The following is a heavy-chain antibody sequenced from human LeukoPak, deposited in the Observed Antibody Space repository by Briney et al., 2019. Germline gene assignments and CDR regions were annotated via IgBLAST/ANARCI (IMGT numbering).Heavy chain of an antibody. CDR3: ARGFSFYSSWFDP. CDR1: GGSISSGGYY. CDR2: IYYSGST. J-gene: IGHJ5*02. V-gene: IGHV4-31*03. D-gene: IGHD4-11*01. Sequence: SETLPLTCTVSGGSISSGGYYWSWIRQHPGKGLEWIGYIYYSGSTYYNPSLKSRVTTSVDTSKNQFSLKLSSVTAADTAVYYCARGFSFYSSWFDPWGQGTLVTVSS.